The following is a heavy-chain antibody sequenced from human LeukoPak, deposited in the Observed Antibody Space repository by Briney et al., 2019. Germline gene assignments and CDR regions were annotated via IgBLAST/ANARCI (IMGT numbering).Heavy chain of an antibody. D-gene: IGHD1-26*01. CDR3: AKGRGWEASYYYYYMDV. V-gene: IGHV3-30*02. CDR1: GFTFSSYG. Sequence: GGSLRLSCAASGFTFSSYGMHWVRQAPGKGLEWLAFMRYDGSNKYYTDSVKGRFTISRDNSKNTLYLQMNSLRAEDTAVYYCAKGRGWEASYYYYYMDVWGKGTTVTISS. CDR2: MRYDGSNK. J-gene: IGHJ6*03.